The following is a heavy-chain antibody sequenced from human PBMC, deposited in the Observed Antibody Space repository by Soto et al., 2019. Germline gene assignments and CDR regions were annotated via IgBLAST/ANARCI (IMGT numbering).Heavy chain of an antibody. CDR3: AREGQLVPQFDY. CDR1: GGTFSSYT. J-gene: IGHJ4*02. Sequence: QVQLVQSGAEVKKPGSSVKVSCKASGGTFSSYTISWVRQAPGQGLEWMGRIIPILGIANYAQKFQGRVTITADKSTSTAYMELSSLRSDDTAVYYCAREGQLVPQFDYWGQGNLVTVSS. V-gene: IGHV1-69*08. D-gene: IGHD6-6*01. CDR2: IIPILGIA.